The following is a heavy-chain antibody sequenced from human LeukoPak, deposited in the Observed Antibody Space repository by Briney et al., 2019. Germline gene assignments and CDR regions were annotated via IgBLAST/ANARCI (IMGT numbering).Heavy chain of an antibody. D-gene: IGHD2-2*02. CDR3: ARERYCSSTSCYTQDYYYYGMDV. J-gene: IGHJ6*02. CDR1: GYTFTGYY. V-gene: IGHV1-2*04. Sequence: ASVKVSCKASGYTFTGYYMHWVRQAPGQGLEWMGWINPNSGGTNYAQKFQGWVTMTRDTSISTAYMELSRLRSDDTAVYYCARERYCSSTSCYTQDYYYYGMDVWGQGTTVTVSS. CDR2: INPNSGGT.